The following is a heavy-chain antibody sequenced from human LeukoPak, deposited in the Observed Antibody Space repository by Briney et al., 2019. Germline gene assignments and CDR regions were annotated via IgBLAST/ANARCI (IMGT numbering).Heavy chain of an antibody. V-gene: IGHV4-61*02. CDR3: ARDGYGGIDY. D-gene: IGHD4-23*01. Sequence: SETLSLTCTVSGGSISSDDYYWSWIRQAAGKGLEWIGRFSASGNSNYNPSLKSRLTISVDRSKNQFSLKLNSVTAADTALYYCARDGYGGIDYWGQGILVTVSS. CDR1: GGSISSDDYY. CDR2: FSASGNS. J-gene: IGHJ4*02.